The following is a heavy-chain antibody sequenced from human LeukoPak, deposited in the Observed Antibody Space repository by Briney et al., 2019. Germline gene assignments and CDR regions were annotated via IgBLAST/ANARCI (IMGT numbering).Heavy chain of an antibody. J-gene: IGHJ3*02. V-gene: IGHV4-59*01. CDR2: IYPSGTT. Sequence: SETLSLTCAVSGDSISTYYWSWIRQSPGKGLEWIGYIYPSGTTNNNPSLRSRVTMSLDTSKNQFSLRLSSVTAADTALYYCARVRNYPDAFDIWSHGTMVTVSS. D-gene: IGHD3-16*02. CDR1: GDSISTYY. CDR3: ARVRNYPDAFDI.